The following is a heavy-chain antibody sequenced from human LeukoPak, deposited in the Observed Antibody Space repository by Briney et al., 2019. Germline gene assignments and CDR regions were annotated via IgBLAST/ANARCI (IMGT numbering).Heavy chain of an antibody. D-gene: IGHD3-22*01. CDR2: IYYSGST. CDR3: ARGPLYYYDTVGAFDI. J-gene: IGHJ3*02. CDR1: GDSMSNYY. Sequence: SETLSLTCTVSGDSMSNYYWSWIRQPPGKGLEWIGYIYYSGSTNYNPSLKSRVTISVDTSKNQFSLKLSSVTAADTAVYYCARGPLYYYDTVGAFDIWGQGTMVTVSS. V-gene: IGHV4-59*01.